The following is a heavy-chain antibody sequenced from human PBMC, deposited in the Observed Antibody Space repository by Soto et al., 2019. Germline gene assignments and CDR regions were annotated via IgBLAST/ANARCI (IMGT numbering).Heavy chain of an antibody. J-gene: IGHJ4*02. Sequence: QVQLVQSGVEVKKPGASVKVSCKASGYTFTSYGISWVRQAPGQGLEWMGWISAYNGNTKYEQKLQGRVTMTTDTSTSTAYMELRSLISDETAVSSCARDTAMALPDAWGQGTLVTVSS. CDR1: GYTFTSYG. CDR3: ARDTAMALPDA. CDR2: ISAYNGNT. V-gene: IGHV1-18*01. D-gene: IGHD5-18*01.